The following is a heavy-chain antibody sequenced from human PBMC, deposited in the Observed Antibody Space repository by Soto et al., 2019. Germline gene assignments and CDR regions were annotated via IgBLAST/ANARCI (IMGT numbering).Heavy chain of an antibody. V-gene: IGHV6-1*01. D-gene: IGHD2-21*01. Sequence: SQTLSLTSAIPAGSVSSNRAAWNWIRQSPSRGLEWLGSTCYNYKWFNYDAVSVKSRITIKSDTSKNQFSLQLNSVTPEDTAMYFCARSQRNCAFYVWAQVSLFTVSS. CDR1: AGSVSSNRAA. CDR2: TCYNYKWFN. CDR3: ARSQRNCAFYV. J-gene: IGHJ4*03.